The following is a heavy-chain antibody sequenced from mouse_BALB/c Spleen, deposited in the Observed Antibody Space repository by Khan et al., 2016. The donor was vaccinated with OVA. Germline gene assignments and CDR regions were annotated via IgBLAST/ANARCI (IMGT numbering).Heavy chain of an antibody. Sequence: EVQLQESGPGLVKPSQSLSLTCTVTGYSITSDYAWNWIRQFPGNKLEWMGYIRYSGRTSYNPSLKSRISITRDTSKNQFFLQLNSVTTEDTATYFCVRSVTITTVVATDFDYWVQGTTLTVSS. D-gene: IGHD1-1*01. CDR1: GYSITSDYA. V-gene: IGHV3-2*02. CDR2: IRYSGRT. J-gene: IGHJ2*01. CDR3: VRSVTITTVVATDFDY.